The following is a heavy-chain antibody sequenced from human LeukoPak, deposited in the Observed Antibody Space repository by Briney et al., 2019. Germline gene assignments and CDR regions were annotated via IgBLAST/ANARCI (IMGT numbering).Heavy chain of an antibody. V-gene: IGHV1-2*02. CDR3: ARQATAAAATVFY. CDR1: GYTFTDYY. J-gene: IGHJ4*02. Sequence: ASVKVSCQASGYTFTDYYIHWVRQAPGQGLEWMGWINPNSGGTNYGQKFQGRVTMTRDTSISTAYMDLSRLRSDDTAVYYCARQATAAAATVFYWGQGTLVTVSS. CDR2: INPNSGGT. D-gene: IGHD6-13*01.